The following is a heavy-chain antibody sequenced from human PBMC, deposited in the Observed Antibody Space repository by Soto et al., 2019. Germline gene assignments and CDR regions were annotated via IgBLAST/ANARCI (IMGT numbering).Heavy chain of an antibody. CDR3: ARECLHTIVVVVDATRRGFDP. D-gene: IGHD2-15*01. J-gene: IGHJ5*02. CDR1: GGSFSGYY. V-gene: IGHV4-34*01. Sequence: SETLSLTCAVYGGSFSGYYWSWIRQPPGKGLEWIGEINHSGSTNYNPSLKSRVTISVDTSKNQFSLKLSSVTAADTAVYYCARECLHTIVVVVDATRRGFDPWGHGTLVTVSS. CDR2: INHSGST.